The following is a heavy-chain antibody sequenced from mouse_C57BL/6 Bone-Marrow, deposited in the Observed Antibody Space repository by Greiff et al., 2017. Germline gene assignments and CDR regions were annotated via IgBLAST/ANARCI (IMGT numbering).Heavy chain of an antibody. CDR2: ISNLAYSI. D-gene: IGHD1-2*01. Sequence: EVKLMESGGGLVQPGGSLKLSCAASGFTFSDYGMAWVRQAPRKGPEWVAFISNLAYSIYYADTVTGRFTISRENAKNTLYLEMSSLRSEDTAMYYCARRKYYGQRYFDVWGTGTTVTVSS. V-gene: IGHV5-15*01. J-gene: IGHJ1*03. CDR3: ARRKYYGQRYFDV. CDR1: GFTFSDYG.